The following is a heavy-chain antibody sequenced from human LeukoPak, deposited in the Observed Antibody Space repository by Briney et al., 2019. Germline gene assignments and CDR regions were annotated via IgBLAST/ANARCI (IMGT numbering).Heavy chain of an antibody. V-gene: IGHV4-30-4*01. CDR3: ARDAEIWGSYRLPL. D-gene: IGHD3-16*02. Sequence: SETLSPTCTVSGGSISSGDYYWSWIRQPPGKGLEWIGYIYYSGSTYYNPSLKSRVTISVDTSKNQFSLKLSSVTAADTAVYYCARDAEIWGSYRLPLWGQGTLVTVSS. J-gene: IGHJ4*02. CDR2: IYYSGST. CDR1: GGSISSGDYY.